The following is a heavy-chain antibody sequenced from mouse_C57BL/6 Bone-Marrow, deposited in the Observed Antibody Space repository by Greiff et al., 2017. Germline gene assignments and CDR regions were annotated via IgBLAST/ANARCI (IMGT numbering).Heavy chain of an antibody. V-gene: IGHV1-82*01. Sequence: QVQLQQSVPELVKPGASVKISCKASGYAFSSSWMNWVKQRPGKGLEWIGRIYPGDGDTNYNGKFKGKATLTADKSSSTAYMQLSSLTSEDSAVYFCASSLINTGVARDYGGQGTTLTVSS. D-gene: IGHD1-1*01. CDR1: GYAFSSSW. CDR2: IYPGDGDT. J-gene: IGHJ2*01. CDR3: ASSLINTGVARDY.